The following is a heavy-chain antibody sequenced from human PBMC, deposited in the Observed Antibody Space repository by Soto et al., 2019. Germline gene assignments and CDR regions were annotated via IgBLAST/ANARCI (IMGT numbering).Heavy chain of an antibody. CDR3: ARSLAYCSGGSCYSSYYYYMDV. V-gene: IGHV4-34*01. D-gene: IGHD2-15*01. J-gene: IGHJ6*03. CDR2: INHSGST. Sequence: PSETLSLTCAVYGGSFSGYYWSWIRQPPGKGLEWIGEINHSGSTNYNPSLKSRVTISVDTSKSQFSLKLSSVTAADTAVYYCARSLAYCSGGSCYSSYYYYMDVWGKGTTVTVS. CDR1: GGSFSGYY.